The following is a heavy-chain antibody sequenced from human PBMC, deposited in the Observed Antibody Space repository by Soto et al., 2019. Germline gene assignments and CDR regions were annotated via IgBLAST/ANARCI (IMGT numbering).Heavy chain of an antibody. CDR3: TTVRRYYYDSSGSWYSFDY. J-gene: IGHJ4*02. Sequence: EVPLVESGGGLVKPGGSLRLSCAASGFTFSNAWMNWVRQAPGKGLEWVGRIKSKTDGGTTDYAAPVKGRFTISRDDSKNTLYLQMNRLKTQDTAVYYCTTVRRYYYDSSGSWYSFDYWGQGTLVTVSS. CDR1: GFTFSNAW. CDR2: IKSKTDGGTT. V-gene: IGHV3-15*07. D-gene: IGHD3-22*01.